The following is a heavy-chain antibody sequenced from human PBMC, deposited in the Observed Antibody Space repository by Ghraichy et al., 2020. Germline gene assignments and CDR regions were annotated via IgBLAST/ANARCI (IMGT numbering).Heavy chain of an antibody. CDR2: ISYDGSNK. V-gene: IGHV3-30*18. CDR1: GFTFSSYG. D-gene: IGHD3-3*01. CDR3: AKALYYDFWSGYYAPLRFDY. J-gene: IGHJ4*02. Sequence: GGSLRLSCAASGFTFSSYGMHWVRQAPGKGLEWVAVISYDGSNKYYADSVKGRFTISRDNSKNTLYLQMNSLRAEDTAVYYCAKALYYDFWSGYYAPLRFDYWGQGTLVTVSS.